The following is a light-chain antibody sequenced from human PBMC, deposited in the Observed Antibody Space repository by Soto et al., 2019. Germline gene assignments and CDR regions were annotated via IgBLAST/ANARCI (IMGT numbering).Light chain of an antibody. CDR1: QSVSSN. V-gene: IGKV3-15*01. CDR2: GAS. CDR3: QQYNSWPRT. Sequence: EIVMTQSPATLSVSPGERATLPCRASQSVSSNLAWYQQKPGQAPRLLIYGASTRATGIPDRFSGSGSGTEFTLTISSLQSEDFAVYYCQQYNSWPRTFGQGTKVDIK. J-gene: IGKJ1*01.